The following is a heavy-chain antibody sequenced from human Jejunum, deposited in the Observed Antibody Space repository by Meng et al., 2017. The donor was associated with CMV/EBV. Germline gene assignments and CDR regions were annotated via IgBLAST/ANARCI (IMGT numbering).Heavy chain of an antibody. CDR1: GFTSSSNG. D-gene: IGHD6-13*01. J-gene: IGHJ4*02. CDR2: IRYDKSNK. CDR3: AKDPYSSNWCYFDY. Sequence: SGFTSSSNGMHWVRQHPGKGREWVAFIRYDKSNKYYADSGKGRFTISRDNSKNTLYLKMNSLRPEDTAVYYCAKDPYSSNWCYFDYWGQGTLVTVSS. V-gene: IGHV3-30*02.